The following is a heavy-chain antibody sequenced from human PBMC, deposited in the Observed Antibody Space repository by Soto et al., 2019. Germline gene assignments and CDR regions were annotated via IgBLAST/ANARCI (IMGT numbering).Heavy chain of an antibody. J-gene: IGHJ2*01. V-gene: IGHV3-23*01. Sequence: GGSLRLSCAASEFSFDDYAMSWVRQAPGKGLEWVSSITYTGVSTYYADSVKGRFTISRDNSKNTLYLQMNSLRAEDTAVYYCARDPLWGTAMVLWYFDLWGRGTLVTVSS. CDR2: ITYTGVST. CDR1: EFSFDDYA. D-gene: IGHD5-18*01. CDR3: ARDPLWGTAMVLWYFDL.